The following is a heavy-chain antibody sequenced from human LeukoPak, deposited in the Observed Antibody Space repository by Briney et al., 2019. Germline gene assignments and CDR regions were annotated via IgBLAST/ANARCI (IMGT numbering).Heavy chain of an antibody. CDR3: AKGGITMIVVVTLDAFDI. CDR2: IKQDGSTK. CDR1: GFTFSNYW. D-gene: IGHD3-22*01. Sequence: GGSLRLSCAASGFTFSNYWMTWVRQAPGRGLEWVANIKQDGSTKYYADSVKGRFTISRDNAKNSLYLQMNSLRAEDTALYYCAKGGITMIVVVTLDAFDIWGQGTMVTVSS. V-gene: IGHV3-7*03. J-gene: IGHJ3*02.